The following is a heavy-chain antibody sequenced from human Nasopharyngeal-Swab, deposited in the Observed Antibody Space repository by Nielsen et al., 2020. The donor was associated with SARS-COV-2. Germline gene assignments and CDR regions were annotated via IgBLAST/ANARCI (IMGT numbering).Heavy chain of an antibody. J-gene: IGHJ6*03. D-gene: IGHD2-8*01. CDR3: ASGHTNGYPYHSYYYMDV. CDR2: ITYNGNT. Sequence: REAPGKGLEWIAFITYNGNTYYDPSLKSRVSLSLDTSGNQISLNLTAVTAAVTAVYYCASGHTNGYPYHSYYYMDVWGKGTTVTVSS. V-gene: IGHV4-31*02.